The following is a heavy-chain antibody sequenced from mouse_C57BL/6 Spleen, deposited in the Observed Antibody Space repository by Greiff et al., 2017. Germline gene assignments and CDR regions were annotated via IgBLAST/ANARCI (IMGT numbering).Heavy chain of an antibody. J-gene: IGHJ4*01. CDR1: GFTFSDYG. CDR2: ISSGSSTI. V-gene: IGHV5-17*01. Sequence: EVKLMESGGGLVKPGGSLKLSCAASGFTFSDYGMHWVRQAPEKGLEWVAYISSGSSTIYYADTVKGRFTISRDNAKNTLFLQMTSLRSEDTAMYYCARRLQEAMDYWGQGTSVTVSS. D-gene: IGHD6-1*01. CDR3: ARRLQEAMDY.